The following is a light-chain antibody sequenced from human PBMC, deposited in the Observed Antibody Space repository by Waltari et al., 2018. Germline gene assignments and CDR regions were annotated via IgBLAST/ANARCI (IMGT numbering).Light chain of an antibody. J-gene: IGKJ3*01. Sequence: DIQMTQSPSSLSASVGDRVTITCRASQDIPMYLNWYQQKAGKAPKRLIYASSILQSGLPSRFSGSGSGTDFTLTISNLQPEAFATYFCQQTYSSPRFGPGTKVDFK. CDR2: ASS. V-gene: IGKV1-39*01. CDR3: QQTYSSPR. CDR1: QDIPMY.